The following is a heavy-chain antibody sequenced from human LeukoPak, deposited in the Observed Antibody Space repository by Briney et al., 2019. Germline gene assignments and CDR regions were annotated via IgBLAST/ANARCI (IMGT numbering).Heavy chain of an antibody. Sequence: SETLSLTCAVSGYSISSGYYWGWIRQPPGKGLEWIGSIYHSGSTYYNPSLKSRVTISVDTSKNQFSLKLSSVTAADTAVYYCARSGDGSGYSYNWFDPWGPGTLVTVSS. CDR3: ARSGDGSGYSYNWFDP. V-gene: IGHV4-38-2*01. CDR1: GYSISSGYY. J-gene: IGHJ5*02. D-gene: IGHD3-3*01. CDR2: IYHSGST.